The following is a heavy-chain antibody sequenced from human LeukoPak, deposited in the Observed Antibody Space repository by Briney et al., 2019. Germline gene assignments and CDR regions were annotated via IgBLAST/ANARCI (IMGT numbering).Heavy chain of an antibody. CDR2: IDNDGRGT. V-gene: IGHV3-74*01. CDR3: ASLNYGPDY. D-gene: IGHD3-16*01. J-gene: IGHJ4*02. Sequence: GGSLRLSCAASGFTFSTYWMHWVRQAPGKGLVWVSRIDNDGRGTSYADSVKGRFTITRDNAKNRLYLQMNSLRAEDTAVYYCASLNYGPDYWGQGTLVTVSS. CDR1: GFTFSTYW.